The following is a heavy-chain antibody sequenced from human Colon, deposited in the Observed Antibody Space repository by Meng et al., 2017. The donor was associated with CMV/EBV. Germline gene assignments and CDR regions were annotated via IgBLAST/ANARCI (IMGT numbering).Heavy chain of an antibody. CDR3: ARDWASGYDYYYYGMDV. Sequence: ASVKVSCKASGYNFTSYGISWVRQAPGQGLEWMGWISAYSGNTNYAQKLQGRVTMTTDTSTSTAYMELRSLRSDDTAVYYCARDWASGYDYYYYGMDVWGQGTTVTVSS. CDR1: GYNFTSYG. CDR2: ISAYSGNT. J-gene: IGHJ6*02. D-gene: IGHD5-12*01. V-gene: IGHV1-18*01.